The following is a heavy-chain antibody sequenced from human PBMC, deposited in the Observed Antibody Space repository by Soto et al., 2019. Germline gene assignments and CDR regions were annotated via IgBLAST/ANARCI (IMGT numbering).Heavy chain of an antibody. CDR1: GFALSPHA. CDR3: ARYRIMKAAVDS. D-gene: IGHD3-16*01. CDR2: ISFDGSVE. Sequence: QVQLVESGGGVVQPGRSLRLSCAASGFALSPHAMHWVRQPPGKGLEWVTFISFDGSVEDYAGAVKGRFTISRDNSKNTLYLEMKSLRAEDTAMYYCARYRIMKAAVDSWGRGQMVNVSS. V-gene: IGHV3-30-3*01. J-gene: IGHJ3*02.